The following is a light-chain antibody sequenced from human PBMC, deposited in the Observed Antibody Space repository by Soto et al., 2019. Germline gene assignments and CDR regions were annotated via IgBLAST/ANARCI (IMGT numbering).Light chain of an antibody. V-gene: IGKV3-15*01. CDR3: QQYENWPAYS. CDR2: WGS. Sequence: TQSPATLSVSLGEEVSLSCRASQSVGPNLAWYQQRPGQAPRLLIHWGSTRANGVPARFRGSGRGTDFTLTVSNLQSEDLAVYDCQQYENWPAYSFGQGTRLEIK. J-gene: IGKJ2*03. CDR1: QSVGPN.